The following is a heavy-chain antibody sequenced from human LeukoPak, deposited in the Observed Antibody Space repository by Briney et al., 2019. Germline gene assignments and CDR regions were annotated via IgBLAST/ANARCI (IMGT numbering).Heavy chain of an antibody. V-gene: IGHV3-30*18. D-gene: IGHD1-26*01. Sequence: AVISYYGSNKYYADSVKGRFTISRDNSKNTLYLQMNSLRAEDTAVYYCAKELRRELPLDYWGQGTLVTVSS. CDR3: AKELRRELPLDY. J-gene: IGHJ4*02. CDR2: ISYYGSNK.